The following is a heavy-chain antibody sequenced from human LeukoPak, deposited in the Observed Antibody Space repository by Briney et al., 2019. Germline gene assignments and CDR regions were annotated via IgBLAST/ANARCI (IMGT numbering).Heavy chain of an antibody. CDR2: IYYSGST. D-gene: IGHD6-13*01. J-gene: IGHJ4*02. Sequence: SEALSLTCTVSGGSISSSSYYWGWIRQPPGKGLEWIGSIYYSGSTYYNPSLKSRVTISVDTSKNQFSLKLSSVTAADTAVYYCARDRGRSSPFDYWGQGTLVTVSS. CDR1: GGSISSSSYY. V-gene: IGHV4-39*07. CDR3: ARDRGRSSPFDY.